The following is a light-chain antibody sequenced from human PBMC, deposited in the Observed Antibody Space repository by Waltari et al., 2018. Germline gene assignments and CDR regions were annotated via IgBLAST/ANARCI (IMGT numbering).Light chain of an antibody. V-gene: IGLV3-21*02. Sequence: SDVLNQAPPVSVAPGQTASVTCGGNNIGRKSVHWYQQNPGQAPVLVVQDDSYRPSKIPGRFSGSTSGDTATLTISSVGAGDEADYYCQVWDSSTHHYVFGSGTKVTVL. CDR1: NIGRKS. CDR2: DDS. CDR3: QVWDSSTHHYV. J-gene: IGLJ1*01.